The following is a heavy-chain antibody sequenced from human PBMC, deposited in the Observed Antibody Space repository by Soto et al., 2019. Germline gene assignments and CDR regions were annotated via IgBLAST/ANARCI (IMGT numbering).Heavy chain of an antibody. D-gene: IGHD4-17*01. CDR2: IYYSGST. Sequence: SETLSLTCTVSGGSVSSGSYYWSWIRQPPGKGLEWIGYIYYSGSTNYNPSLKSRVTISVDTSKNQFSLKLSSVTAADTAVYYCARDRDGDYNWLDPWGQGTLVTVSS. J-gene: IGHJ5*02. CDR3: ARDRDGDYNWLDP. CDR1: GGSVSSGSYY. V-gene: IGHV4-61*01.